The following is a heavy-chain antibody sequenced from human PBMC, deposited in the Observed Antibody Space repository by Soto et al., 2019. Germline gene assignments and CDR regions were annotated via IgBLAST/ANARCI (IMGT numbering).Heavy chain of an antibody. D-gene: IGHD4-17*01. CDR3: ARLGRYGVYYYYGMDV. CDR2: IIPIFGTA. Sequence: QVQLVQSGAEVKKPGSSVKVSCKASGGTFSSYAISWVRQAPGQGLEWMGGIIPIFGTANYAQKFQGRVTITADEATSTAYMELISLRSEDTAVYYCARLGRYGVYYYYGMDVWGQGTTVTVSS. CDR1: GGTFSSYA. V-gene: IGHV1-69*01. J-gene: IGHJ6*02.